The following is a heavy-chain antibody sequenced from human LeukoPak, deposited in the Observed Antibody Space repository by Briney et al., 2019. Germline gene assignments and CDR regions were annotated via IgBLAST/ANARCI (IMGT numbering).Heavy chain of an antibody. Sequence: ASVKVSCKASGYTFTSYGISWVRQAPGQGLEWMGWISAYNGNTNYAQKLQGRVTMTTDTSTSTAYMELRSLRSDDTAVYYCARASYSYDINGWVPFDYWGQGTLVTVSS. D-gene: IGHD3-22*01. CDR2: ISAYNGNT. CDR1: GYTFTSYG. J-gene: IGHJ4*02. V-gene: IGHV1-18*01. CDR3: ARASYSYDINGWVPFDY.